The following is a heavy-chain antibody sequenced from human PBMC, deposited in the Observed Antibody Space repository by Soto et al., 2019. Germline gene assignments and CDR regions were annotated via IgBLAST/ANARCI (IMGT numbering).Heavy chain of an antibody. CDR1: GFNFSNYA. V-gene: IGHV3-23*01. J-gene: IGHJ4*02. CDR2: ISGSGGKT. CDR3: AKDRFSNAWWGGDFFDY. Sequence: VQLLESGGGLVQPGGSLRLSCVGSGFNFSNYAMSWVRQAPGKGLEWVSPISGSGGKTYYAESVKGRFTISRDNSKNTVYLQMNNLRAEDTAIYYCAKDRFSNAWWGGDFFDYWGPGTLVTVSS. D-gene: IGHD2-8*02.